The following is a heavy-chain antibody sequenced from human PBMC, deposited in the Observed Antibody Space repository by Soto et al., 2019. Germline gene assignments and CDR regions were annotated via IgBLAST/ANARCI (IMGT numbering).Heavy chain of an antibody. J-gene: IGHJ5*02. CDR1: GLTFNRYW. Sequence: GGSLRLSCAASGLTFNRYWMHWVRHAPGKGLVWVSHINTDGSNTNYADSVKGRFTISRDNAKSTLFPQMNSLRDEDTAVYYCARQFRSGGNCYTYYFDTWGQGIPVTVSS. V-gene: IGHV3-74*01. D-gene: IGHD2-15*01. CDR2: INTDGSNT. CDR3: ARQFRSGGNCYTYYFDT.